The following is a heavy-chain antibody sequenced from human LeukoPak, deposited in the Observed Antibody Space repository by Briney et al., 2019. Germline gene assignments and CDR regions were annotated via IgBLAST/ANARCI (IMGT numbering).Heavy chain of an antibody. Sequence: PSETLSLTCAVSGGSISSGGYSWSWIRQPPGKGLEWIGYIYHSGSTYYNPSLKSRVTISVDRSKNQFSLKLSSVTAADTAVYYCASSEGGFGEFDYWGQGTLVTVSS. J-gene: IGHJ4*02. D-gene: IGHD3-10*01. CDR2: IYHSGST. CDR3: ASSEGGFGEFDY. V-gene: IGHV4-30-2*01. CDR1: GGSISSGGYS.